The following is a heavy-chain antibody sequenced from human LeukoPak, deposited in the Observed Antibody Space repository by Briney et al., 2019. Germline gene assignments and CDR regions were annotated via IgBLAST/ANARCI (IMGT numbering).Heavy chain of an antibody. J-gene: IGHJ4*02. CDR1: GFTFSSYG. CDR3: ANDYYDSSGYYSYFDY. Sequence: GGSLRLSCAASGFTFSSYGMHWVRQAPGKGLEWVAVILYDGSNKYYADSVKGRFTISRDNSKNTLYLQMNSLRAEDTAVYYCANDYYDSSGYYSYFDYWGQGTLVTVSS. D-gene: IGHD3-22*01. V-gene: IGHV3-30*18. CDR2: ILYDGSNK.